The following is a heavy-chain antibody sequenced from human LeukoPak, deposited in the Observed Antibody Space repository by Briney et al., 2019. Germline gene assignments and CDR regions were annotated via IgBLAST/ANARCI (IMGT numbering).Heavy chain of an antibody. J-gene: IGHJ4*02. D-gene: IGHD5-12*01. CDR3: ARGGYSGYDYLWY. V-gene: IGHV4-34*01. Sequence: PSETLSLTCAVYGGSFSGYYWSWIRQPPGKGLEWIGEINHSGSTNYNPSLKSRVTISVDTSKNQFSLKLSSVTAADTAVYYCARGGYSGYDYLWYWGQGTLVTVSS. CDR2: INHSGST. CDR1: GGSFSGYY.